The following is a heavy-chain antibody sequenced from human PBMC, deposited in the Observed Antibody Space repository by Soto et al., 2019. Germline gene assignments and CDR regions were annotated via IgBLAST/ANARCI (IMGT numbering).Heavy chain of an antibody. D-gene: IGHD3-22*01. CDR2: ISYDGSNK. CDR1: GFTFSSYA. V-gene: IGHV3-30-3*01. CDR3: ARDFITDYYYDSSGHSDAFEI. Sequence: GGSLRLSCAASGFTFSSYAMHWVRQAPGKGLEWVAVISYDGSNKYYADSVKGRFTISRDNSKNTLYLQMNSLRAEDTAVYYCARDFITDYYYDSSGHSDAFEIWGQGTMVTVSS. J-gene: IGHJ3*02.